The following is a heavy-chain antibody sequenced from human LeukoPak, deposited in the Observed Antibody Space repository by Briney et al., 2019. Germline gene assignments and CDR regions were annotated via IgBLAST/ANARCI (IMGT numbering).Heavy chain of an antibody. D-gene: IGHD2-15*01. Sequence: SETLSLTCTVPGGSISSYYWSWIRQPPGKGLEWIGYIYYSGSTNYNPSLKSRVTISVDTSKNQFSLKLSSVTAADTAIYYCARGATHFDYWGQGTLVTVSS. CDR3: ARGATHFDY. CDR2: IYYSGST. J-gene: IGHJ4*02. CDR1: GGSISSYY. V-gene: IGHV4-59*01.